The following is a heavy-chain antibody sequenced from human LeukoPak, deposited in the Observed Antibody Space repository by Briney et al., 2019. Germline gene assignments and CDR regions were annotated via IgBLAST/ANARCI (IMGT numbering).Heavy chain of an antibody. CDR3: AKDIWARVFGVVMPPQAFDY. CDR2: ISGSGGST. V-gene: IGHV3-23*01. CDR1: GFTFSSYA. Sequence: PGGSLRLSCAASGFTFSSYAMSWVRQAPGKGLEWVSAISGSGGSTYYADSVKGRFTISRDNSKNTLYLQMNSPRAEDTAVYYCAKDIWARVFGVVMPPQAFDYWGQGTLVTVSS. J-gene: IGHJ4*02. D-gene: IGHD3-3*01.